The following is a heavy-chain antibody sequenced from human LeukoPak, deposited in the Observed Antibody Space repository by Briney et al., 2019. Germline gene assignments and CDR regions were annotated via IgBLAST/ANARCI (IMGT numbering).Heavy chain of an antibody. D-gene: IGHD3-22*01. CDR3: ARGSSLITMIVVVRGFDY. J-gene: IGHJ4*02. CDR2: INHSGST. V-gene: IGHV4-39*07. Sequence: SETLSLTCTVSGGSISSSSYYWGWVRQPPGKGLEWIGEINHSGSTNYNPSLKSRVTISVDTSKNQFSLKLSSVTAADTAVYYCARGSSLITMIVVVRGFDYWGQGTLVTVSS. CDR1: GGSISSSSYY.